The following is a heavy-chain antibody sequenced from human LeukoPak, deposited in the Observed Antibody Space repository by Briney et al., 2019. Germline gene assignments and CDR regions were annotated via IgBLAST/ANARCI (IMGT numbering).Heavy chain of an antibody. CDR1: GGSFSDYS. CDR2: INHSGST. V-gene: IGHV4-34*01. Sequence: PSETLSLTCAVYGGSFSDYSWSWIRQPPGKGLEWIGEINHSGSTNYNPSLKSRVTMSVDTSKNQFSVKLSSVTAADTAVYYCARHGVATWFDPWGQGTLVIVSS. D-gene: IGHD2-15*01. CDR3: ARHGVATWFDP. J-gene: IGHJ5*02.